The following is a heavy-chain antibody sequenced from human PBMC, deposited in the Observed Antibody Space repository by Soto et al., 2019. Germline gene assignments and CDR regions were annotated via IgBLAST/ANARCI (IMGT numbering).Heavy chain of an antibody. CDR1: GFTFSSSA. CDR2: IDVGSANA. CDR3: ATDPRSVYSYGPRGAFDI. Sequence: ASVKVSCKTSGFTFSSSAVHWVRQARGHRLQWIGWIDVGSANANYAQMLQERVTMTEDTSTDTAYMELSSLRSEDTAVYYCATDPRSVYSYGPRGAFDIWGQGTMVTVSS. D-gene: IGHD5-18*01. J-gene: IGHJ3*02. V-gene: IGHV1-58*01.